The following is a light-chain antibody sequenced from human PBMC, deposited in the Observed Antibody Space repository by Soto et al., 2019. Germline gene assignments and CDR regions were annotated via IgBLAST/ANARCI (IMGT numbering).Light chain of an antibody. CDR1: QSVSGY. Sequence: EVVLTQSPVTLYLAPGERATLSCRASQSVSGYLAWYQQKPGQAPRLLIYHTSTRATGIPPRFSGGGSGTDFTLTISSLEPEDFVTYYCHYRNARPPITFGQGTRLEIK. CDR3: HYRNARPPIT. J-gene: IGKJ5*01. V-gene: IGKV3-11*01. CDR2: HTS.